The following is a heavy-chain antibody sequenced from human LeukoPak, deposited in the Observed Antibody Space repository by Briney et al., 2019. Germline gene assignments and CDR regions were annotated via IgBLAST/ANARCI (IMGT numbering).Heavy chain of an antibody. CDR1: GFTFSSYG. D-gene: IGHD4/OR15-4a*01. Sequence: PGGSLGLSCAASGFTFSSYGMHWVRQAPGKGLEWVSFIYSDNTHYSDSVKGRFTNSRDNSKNTLYLQMNSLRADDTAVYYCARRAGAYSHPYDYWGQGTLVTVSS. CDR3: ARRAGAYSHPYDY. CDR2: IYSDNT. J-gene: IGHJ4*02. V-gene: IGHV3-NL1*01.